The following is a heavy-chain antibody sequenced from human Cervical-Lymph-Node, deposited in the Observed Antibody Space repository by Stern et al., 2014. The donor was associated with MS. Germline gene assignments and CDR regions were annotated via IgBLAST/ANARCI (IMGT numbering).Heavy chain of an antibody. V-gene: IGHV3-33*08. CDR1: GFTFSSYG. CDR3: VRDWSSNAYKSEDY. J-gene: IGHJ4*02. D-gene: IGHD4-11*01. CDR2: IWNDGSKT. Sequence: QVQLVQSGAGVVQPWRSLRLSCIASGFTFSSYGMHWVRQAPGKRMGWVGTIWNDGSKTYHSDPVRGRFIISRDNSKNTLSLQMNSLRVDDTAVYYCVRDWSSNAYKSEDYWGQGTLVTVSS.